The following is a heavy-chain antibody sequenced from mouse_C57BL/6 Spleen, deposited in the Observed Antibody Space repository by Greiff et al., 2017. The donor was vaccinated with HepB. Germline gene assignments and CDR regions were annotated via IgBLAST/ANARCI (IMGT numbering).Heavy chain of an antibody. D-gene: IGHD2-4*01. CDR1: GLNIKNTY. J-gene: IGHJ2*01. CDR3: ARGSYYDYDGDFDY. V-gene: IGHV14-3*01. CDR2: IDPANGNT. Sequence: EVMLVESVAELVRPGASVKLSCTASGLNIKNTYMHWVKQRPEQGLEWIGRIDPANGNTKYAPKFQGKATITADTSSNTAYLQLSSLTSEDTAIYYCARGSYYDYDGDFDYWGQGTTLTVSS.